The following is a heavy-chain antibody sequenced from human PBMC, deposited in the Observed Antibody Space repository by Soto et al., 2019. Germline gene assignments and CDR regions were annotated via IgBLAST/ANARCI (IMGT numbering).Heavy chain of an antibody. V-gene: IGHV3-74*01. CDR3: AREIYDYYDCRYFDH. Sequence: EVQLVESGGGLVQPGGSQRLSCAASAFTFKNHWMHWVRQVPGKGPVWVSRINGDGSFTSYADAVKGRFTISRDNAKNTLSLQIHSLRAVDTAVYYCAREIYDYYDCRYFDHWGPGTLVTVS. CDR2: INGDGSFT. J-gene: IGHJ4*02. CDR1: AFTFKNHW. D-gene: IGHD3-22*01.